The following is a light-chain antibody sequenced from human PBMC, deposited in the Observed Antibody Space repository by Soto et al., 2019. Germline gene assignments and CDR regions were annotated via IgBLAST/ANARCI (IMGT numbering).Light chain of an antibody. CDR3: QKYNSAPWT. Sequence: DIQMTQSPSSLSTSVGDRVTITCRASQGISNYLAWYQQKPGKVPRLLIYAASTLQSGVTSRFSGSGSGTDFTLTISSLQPEEVATYYCQKYNSAPWTCGQGTKVEIK. CDR1: QGISNY. J-gene: IGKJ1*01. V-gene: IGKV1-27*01. CDR2: AAS.